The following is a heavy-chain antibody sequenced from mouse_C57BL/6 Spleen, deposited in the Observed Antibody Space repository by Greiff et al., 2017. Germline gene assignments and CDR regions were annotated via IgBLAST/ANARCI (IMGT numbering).Heavy chain of an antibody. D-gene: IGHD1-1*01. V-gene: IGHV1-55*01. Sequence: QVQLQQPGAELVKPGASVKMSCKASGYTFTSYWITWVKQRPGQGLEWIGDIYPGSGSTNYNEKFKSKATLTVDTSSSTAYMQLSSLTSEDSAVYYCARAPSYYGISPAWFAYWGQGTLVTVSA. J-gene: IGHJ3*01. CDR3: ARAPSYYGISPAWFAY. CDR1: GYTFTSYW. CDR2: IYPGSGST.